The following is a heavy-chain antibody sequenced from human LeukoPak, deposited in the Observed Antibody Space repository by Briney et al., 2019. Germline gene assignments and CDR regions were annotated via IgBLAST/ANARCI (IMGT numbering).Heavy chain of an antibody. V-gene: IGHV4-34*01. D-gene: IGHD6-13*01. CDR1: GGSFTGYY. CDR2: ISPRGT. Sequence: PSETLSLTCVVYGGSFTGYYWSWIRQSPGKGLEWIGEISPRGTKYNPSLKSRVTISLDTTKNQFSLILSSVTAADAAVYFCASDSYSSIGYFWCQGTLVTVSS. CDR3: ASDSYSSIGYF. J-gene: IGHJ4*02.